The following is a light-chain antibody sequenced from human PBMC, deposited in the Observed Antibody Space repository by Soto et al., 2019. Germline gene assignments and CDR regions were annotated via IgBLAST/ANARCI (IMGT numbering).Light chain of an antibody. J-gene: IGKJ1*01. CDR1: QYISSY. CDR3: QQYNSFWT. V-gene: IGKV1-5*01. CDR2: DVS. Sequence: DIQMTQSPSSLSASVGDRVTITCRASQYISSYLNWYQQKPGKAPKLLISDVSSLKSGVPSRFSGSGSGTEFTLTISGLHPDDSSTYYCQQYNSFWTFGQGTKVHI.